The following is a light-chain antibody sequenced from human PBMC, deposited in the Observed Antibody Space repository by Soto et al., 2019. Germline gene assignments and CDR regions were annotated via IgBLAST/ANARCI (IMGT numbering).Light chain of an antibody. V-gene: IGKV3-15*01. Sequence: EIVMTQSPATLSVSPGERATLSCRASQSVSSNLAWYQQKPGQAPRLLIYGASTRATGIPARFSGCGSGTEFTLTISSLQSEDFAVYYCQQRSNWPPMYTFGQGTKLEIK. CDR3: QQRSNWPPMYT. CDR2: GAS. J-gene: IGKJ2*01. CDR1: QSVSSN.